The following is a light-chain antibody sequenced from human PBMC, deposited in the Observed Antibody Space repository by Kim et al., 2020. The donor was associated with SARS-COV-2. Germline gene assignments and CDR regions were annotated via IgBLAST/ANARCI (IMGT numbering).Light chain of an antibody. Sequence: SLSPGERAARSGRASGSFGSYLSWYQQSPGQTPRLLIYDAPPRATGIPARFSGGGFGTDFTLTISSLEPEDFALYYCHQRNNWPNSFGQGPKL. CDR1: GSFGSY. CDR3: HQRNNWPNS. V-gene: IGKV3-11*01. J-gene: IGKJ2*01. CDR2: DAP.